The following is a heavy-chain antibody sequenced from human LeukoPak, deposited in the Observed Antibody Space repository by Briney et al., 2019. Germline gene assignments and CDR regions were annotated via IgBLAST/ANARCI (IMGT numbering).Heavy chain of an antibody. CDR2: IKSKTDGGTT. J-gene: IGHJ4*02. V-gene: IGHV3-15*01. D-gene: IGHD6-6*01. Sequence: GGSLRLSCAASGFTFSNAWMSWVRQAPGKGLEWVGRIKSKTDGGTTDYAAPVKGRFTISRDDSKNTLYLQMNSLKTEDTAVYYCTTVFPYSSSNYFDYWGQGTLVTVSS. CDR1: GFTFSNAW. CDR3: TTVFPYSSSNYFDY.